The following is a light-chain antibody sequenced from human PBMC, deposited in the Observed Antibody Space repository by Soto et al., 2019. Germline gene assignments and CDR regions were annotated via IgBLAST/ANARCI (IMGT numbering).Light chain of an antibody. J-gene: IGKJ5*01. Sequence: IVMTQSPATLSVSPGERATLSCRASQSVSTNLAWYQQKPGQAPRLLIYGASTRATGIPARFSDSGSETEFTLTISSLQSEDFAVYFCQQYHNWPPTFGQGTRLEIK. CDR3: QQYHNWPPT. CDR1: QSVSTN. V-gene: IGKV3-15*01. CDR2: GAS.